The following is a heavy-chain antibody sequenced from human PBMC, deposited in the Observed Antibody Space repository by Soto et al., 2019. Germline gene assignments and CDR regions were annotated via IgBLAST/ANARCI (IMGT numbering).Heavy chain of an antibody. CDR2: ILYLGSS. CDR1: GDSIISSDFY. V-gene: IGHV4-39*01. D-gene: IGHD3-3*02. Sequence: KASETLSLTCTVSGDSIISSDFYWGWVRQPPGKGLEWIGSILYLGSSYYNPSLKSRVTMSVDTSKNQCSLRLRSVTAADTALYFCPRHSLAIRKHSWYDPWGQGIMVTVSS. CDR3: PRHSLAIRKHSWYDP. J-gene: IGHJ5*02.